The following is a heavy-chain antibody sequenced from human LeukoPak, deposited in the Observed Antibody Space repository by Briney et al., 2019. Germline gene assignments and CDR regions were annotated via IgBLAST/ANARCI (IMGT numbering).Heavy chain of an antibody. Sequence: PSETLSLTCAVYGGSFSGYYWSWIRQPPGKGLEWIGEINHSGSTNYNPSLKSRVTISVDTSKNQFSPKLSSVTAADTAVYYCARGPYCSSTSCYRGFDYWGQGTLVTVSS. CDR2: INHSGST. CDR1: GGSFSGYY. CDR3: ARGPYCSSTSCYRGFDY. J-gene: IGHJ4*02. V-gene: IGHV4-34*01. D-gene: IGHD2-2*01.